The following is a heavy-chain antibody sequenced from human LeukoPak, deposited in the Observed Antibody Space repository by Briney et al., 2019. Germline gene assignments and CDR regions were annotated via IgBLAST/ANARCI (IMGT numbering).Heavy chain of an antibody. CDR3: ARTAAAGYQNWFDP. CDR1: GYTFTGYY. D-gene: IGHD6-13*01. J-gene: IGHJ5*02. V-gene: IGHV1-2*02. Sequence: ASVKVSCKASGYTFTGYYMHWVRQAPGQGLEWMGWINPNSGGTNYAQKFQGRATMTRDTSISTAYMELSRLRSDDTAVYYCARTAAAGYQNWFDPWGQGTLVTVSS. CDR2: INPNSGGT.